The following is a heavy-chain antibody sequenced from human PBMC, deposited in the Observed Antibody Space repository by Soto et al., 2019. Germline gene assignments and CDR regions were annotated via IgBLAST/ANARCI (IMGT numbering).Heavy chain of an antibody. D-gene: IGHD2-15*01. CDR3: ARGFEGYCSGGSCDVEP. CDR2: INHSGST. CDR1: GGSFSGYY. V-gene: IGHV4-34*01. J-gene: IGHJ5*02. Sequence: SETLSLTCAVYGGSFSGYYWSWIRQPPGKGLEWIGEINHSGSTNYNPSLKSRVTISVDTSMNQFSLKLSSVTAADTAVYYCARGFEGYCSGGSCDVEPWGQGTLVTV.